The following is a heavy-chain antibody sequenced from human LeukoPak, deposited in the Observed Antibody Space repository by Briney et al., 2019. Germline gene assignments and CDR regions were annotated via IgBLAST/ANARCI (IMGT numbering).Heavy chain of an antibody. D-gene: IGHD3-9*01. CDR3: ARGYYDILTGYYRLSYYFDY. J-gene: IGHJ4*02. CDR2: NYYSGST. Sequence: SETLSLTCTVSGGSISSGDYYWSWIRQPPGKGLQWIGYNYYSGSTYYNPSLKSRVTISVDTSKNQFSLKLSSVTAADTAVYYCARGYYDILTGYYRLSYYFDYWGQGTLVTVSS. V-gene: IGHV4-30-4*08. CDR1: GGSISSGDYY.